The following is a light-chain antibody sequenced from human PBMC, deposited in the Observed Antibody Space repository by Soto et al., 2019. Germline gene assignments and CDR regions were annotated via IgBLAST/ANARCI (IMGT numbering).Light chain of an antibody. Sequence: DIQLTQSPSSLSASVGDRVTITGRASQIIAKYLNWYQHKPGKATKLMIYGASTLQTGVPSRFSGSGSGAAFTLTISSLQPEDSATYYCQQSYSTHPITFGQGTRLEIK. J-gene: IGKJ5*01. V-gene: IGKV1-39*01. CDR3: QQSYSTHPIT. CDR2: GAS. CDR1: QIIAKY.